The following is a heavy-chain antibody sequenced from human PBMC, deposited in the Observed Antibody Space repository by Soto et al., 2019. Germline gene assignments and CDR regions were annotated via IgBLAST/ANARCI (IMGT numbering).Heavy chain of an antibody. D-gene: IGHD7-27*01. Sequence: GGSLRLSCAASEFTFSIFAMSWVRQSPGKGLEWASTISGSGGSTYYADAVKGRFSISRDNSMGTLYLQMKSLRVEDTAIYYCAKEVSLGSTVDLGYWGQGTLVTVSS. CDR3: AKEVSLGSTVDLGY. J-gene: IGHJ4*02. V-gene: IGHV3-23*01. CDR1: EFTFSIFA. CDR2: ISGSGGST.